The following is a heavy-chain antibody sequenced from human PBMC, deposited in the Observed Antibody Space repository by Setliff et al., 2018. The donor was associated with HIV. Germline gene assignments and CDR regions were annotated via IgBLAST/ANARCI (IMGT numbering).Heavy chain of an antibody. CDR1: GGPISSHY. CDR3: ARCYYNFWSGYPLDYMDV. CDR2: IYTSGST. V-gene: IGHV4-4*08. D-gene: IGHD3-3*01. Sequence: PSETLSLTCTVSGGPISSHYWSWIRQPPGKGLEWIGHIYTSGSTNYNPSLKSRVTMSVGTSKNQFSLKLSSVTAADTAVYYCARCYYNFWSGYPLDYMDVWGKGTTVTVSS. J-gene: IGHJ6*03.